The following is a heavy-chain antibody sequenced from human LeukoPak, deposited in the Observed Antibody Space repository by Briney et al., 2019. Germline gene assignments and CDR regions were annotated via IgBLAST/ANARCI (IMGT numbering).Heavy chain of an antibody. D-gene: IGHD2-2*01. J-gene: IGHJ5*02. CDR1: GGSISCYY. V-gene: IGHV4-59*01. CDR3: ARGVRVPAAISPRPTSWFDP. Sequence: SETLSLTCTVSGGSISCYYWSWIRQPPGKGLEWIGYIYYSGSTNYNPSLKSRVTISVDTSKNQFSLKLSSVTAADTAVYYCARGVRVPAAISPRPTSWFDPWGQGTLVTVSS. CDR2: IYYSGST.